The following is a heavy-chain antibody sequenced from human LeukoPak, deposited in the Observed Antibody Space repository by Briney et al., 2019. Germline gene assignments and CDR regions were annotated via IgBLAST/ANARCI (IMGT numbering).Heavy chain of an antibody. J-gene: IGHJ5*02. CDR2: IYTSENT. Sequence: SETLSLTCTVSGGSISSYYWSWIRQPAGKGQEWIGRIYTSENTNYNPSLMSRVTMSVDTSKNQFSLKLSSVTAADTAVYYCARDHCSNGVCSNWFDAWGQGTLVTVSS. V-gene: IGHV4-4*07. CDR3: ARDHCSNGVCSNWFDA. CDR1: GGSISSYY. D-gene: IGHD2-8*01.